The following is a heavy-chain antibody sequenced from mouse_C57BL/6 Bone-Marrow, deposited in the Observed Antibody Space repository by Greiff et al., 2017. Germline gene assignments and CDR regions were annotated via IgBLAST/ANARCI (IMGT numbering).Heavy chain of an antibody. CDR2: ISSDGSN. CDR1: GYSITSGYY. Sequence: EVKLEESGPGLVKPSQSLSLTCSVTGYSITSGYYWNWIRQFPGNKLEWMGYISSDGSNNYNPSLKNRISITRDTSNNQFFLKLNSVTTEDTATYYCARGWSWFAYWGQGTLVTVSA. D-gene: IGHD2-3*01. V-gene: IGHV3-6*01. J-gene: IGHJ3*01. CDR3: ARGWSWFAY.